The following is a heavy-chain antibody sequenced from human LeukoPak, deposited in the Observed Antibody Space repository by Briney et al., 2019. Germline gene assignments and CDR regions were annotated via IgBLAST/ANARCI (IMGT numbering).Heavy chain of an antibody. Sequence: ASVKVSCKASGYTFSKYYMHWVRQAPGQGLEWMGIINIGGGTTIYAQKFQGRVTMTRDTSTSTAYMELGSLTSEDTAVYFCVRDHEYGDNDYWGQGTLVTVSS. CDR2: INIGGGTT. J-gene: IGHJ4*02. CDR1: GYTFSKYY. D-gene: IGHD4-17*01. CDR3: VRDHEYGDNDY. V-gene: IGHV1-46*01.